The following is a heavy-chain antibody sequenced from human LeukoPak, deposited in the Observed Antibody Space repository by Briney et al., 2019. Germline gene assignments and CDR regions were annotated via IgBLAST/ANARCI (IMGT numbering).Heavy chain of an antibody. CDR3: ARRVVVVAATERCDWFDP. CDR2: INHGGST. V-gene: IGHV4-34*01. D-gene: IGHD2-15*01. Sequence: SETLSLTCAVYGGSFSGYYWSWIRQPPGQGLEWIGEINHGGSTNYNPSLKSRVTISVGTSKHQFSLKLSSVTAADTAVYYCARRVVVVAATERCDWFDPWGQGTLVTVSS. J-gene: IGHJ5*02. CDR1: GGSFSGYY.